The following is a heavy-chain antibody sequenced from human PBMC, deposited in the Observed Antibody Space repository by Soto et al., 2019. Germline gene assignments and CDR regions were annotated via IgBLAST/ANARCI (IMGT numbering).Heavy chain of an antibody. CDR1: GGSISSSTYY. CDR3: ARGYSGSRDYWFDP. V-gene: IGHV4-39*07. J-gene: IGHJ5*02. Sequence: SETLSLTCTVSGGSISSSTYYWGWMRQPPGKGLEWIGYIYYSGSTYYNPSLKSRVTISVDTSKNQFSLKLSSVTAADTAVYYCARGYSGSRDYWFDPWGQGTLVTVSS. D-gene: IGHD1-26*01. CDR2: IYYSGST.